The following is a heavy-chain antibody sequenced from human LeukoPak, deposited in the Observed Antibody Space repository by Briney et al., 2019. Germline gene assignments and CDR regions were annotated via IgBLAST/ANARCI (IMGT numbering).Heavy chain of an antibody. CDR1: GGTFSSHA. Sequence: ASVKVSCKASGGTFSSHAIAWVRQAPGQGPEWMGGIIPISGTANYAQKFQGRVTITTDQSTSTAYMELSSLTSDDTAVYYCARGGTFGGVTVIPECDYWGQGTLVTASS. V-gene: IGHV1-69*05. CDR2: IIPISGTA. J-gene: IGHJ4*02. D-gene: IGHD3-16*02. CDR3: ARGGTFGGVTVIPECDY.